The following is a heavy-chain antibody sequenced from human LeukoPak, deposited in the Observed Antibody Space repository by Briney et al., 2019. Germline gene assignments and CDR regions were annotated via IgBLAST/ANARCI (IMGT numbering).Heavy chain of an antibody. J-gene: IGHJ6*02. D-gene: IGHD2-15*01. CDR3: ARTAYCSGGSCRAYYYYYGMDV. CDR2: INPSGGST. V-gene: IGHV1-46*01. CDR1: GYTFTSYY. Sequence: ASVKVSCKASGYTFTSYYMHWVRQAPGQGLEWMGIINPSGGSTSYAQKFQGRVTMTRDTSTSTVYMELSSLRSGDTAVYYCARTAYCSGGSCRAYYYYYGMDVWGQGTTVTVSS.